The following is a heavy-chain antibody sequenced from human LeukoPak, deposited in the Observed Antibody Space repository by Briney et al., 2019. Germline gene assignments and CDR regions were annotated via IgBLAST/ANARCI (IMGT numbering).Heavy chain of an antibody. Sequence: GESLKISCKGSGYSFTSDWIGWVRQMPGKGLEWMGIIYPGDSDTRYSPSFQGQVTISADKSISTAYLQWSSLKASDTAMYYCARREFGMVRGVANFDYWGQGTLVTVSS. D-gene: IGHD3-10*01. CDR1: GYSFTSDW. CDR2: IYPGDSDT. V-gene: IGHV5-51*01. J-gene: IGHJ4*02. CDR3: ARREFGMVRGVANFDY.